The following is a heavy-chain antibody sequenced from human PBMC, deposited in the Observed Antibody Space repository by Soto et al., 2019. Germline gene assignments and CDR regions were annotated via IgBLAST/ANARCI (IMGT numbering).Heavy chain of an antibody. CDR2: FDPEDGET. CDR3: ATAWYNWNNWFDP. J-gene: IGHJ5*02. CDR1: GYTLTELS. V-gene: IGHV1-24*01. Sequence: ASVKDSCKVSGYTLTELSMHWVRQAPGKGLEWMGGFDPEDGETIYAQKFQGRVTMTEDTSTDTAYMELSSLRSEDTAVYYCATAWYNWNNWFDPWGQGTLVTVSS. D-gene: IGHD1-20*01.